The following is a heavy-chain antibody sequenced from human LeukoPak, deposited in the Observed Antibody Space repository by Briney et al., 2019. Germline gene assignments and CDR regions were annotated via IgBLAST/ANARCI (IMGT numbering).Heavy chain of an antibody. CDR1: GFTFSSYA. CDR3: AKDTSPEVWFGELLFHY. V-gene: IGHV3-23*01. J-gene: IGHJ4*02. Sequence: GGSLRLSCAASGFTFSSYAMSWVRQAPGKGLERVSAISGSGGSTYYADSVKGRFTISRDNSKNTLYLQMNSLRAEDTAVYYCAKDTSPEVWFGELLFHYWGQGTLVTVSS. D-gene: IGHD3-10*01. CDR2: ISGSGGST.